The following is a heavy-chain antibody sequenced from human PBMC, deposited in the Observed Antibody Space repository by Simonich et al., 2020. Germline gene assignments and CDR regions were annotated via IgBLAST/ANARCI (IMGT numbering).Heavy chain of an antibody. CDR3: ARGGLGHWYFEL. CDR1: GYTFTGYY. Sequence: QVQLVQSGAEVKKPGASVKVSCKASGYTFTGYYMHWVRQAPGQGLECMGWINHNSGGTNYAQKLKGRVTMTRDTSISKAYMELSRLRSDATAVNYCARGGLGHWYFELWRRGNLVTVSS. CDR2: INHNSGGT. D-gene: IGHD6-25*01. V-gene: IGHV1-2*02. J-gene: IGHJ2*01.